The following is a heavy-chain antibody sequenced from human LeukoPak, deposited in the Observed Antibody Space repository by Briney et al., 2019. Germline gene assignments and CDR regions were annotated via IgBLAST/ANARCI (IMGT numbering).Heavy chain of an antibody. CDR2: IWYDGSNK. V-gene: IGHV3-33*08. CDR1: GFTFSSYA. Sequence: GGSLRLSCAASGFTFSSYAMSWVRQAPGKGLEWVAVIWYDGSNKYYTDSVKGRFTISRDNSKNTLYLQMNSLRPEDTAVYYCVRPDYSDSGDYWGQGTLVTVSS. J-gene: IGHJ4*02. D-gene: IGHD4-11*01. CDR3: VRPDYSDSGDY.